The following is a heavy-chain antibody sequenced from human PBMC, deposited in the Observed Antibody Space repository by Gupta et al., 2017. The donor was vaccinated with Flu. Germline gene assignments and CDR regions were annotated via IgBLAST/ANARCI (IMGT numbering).Heavy chain of an antibody. CDR3: AGDAAYSGTGNWFDP. V-gene: IGHV3-23*01. CDR2: ISRSGETT. Sequence: NWVRQAPGKGMWWVSAISRSGETTSYAVVGNGRFTVSRDNSKKSLYLKMNTTTAEDKALYYCAGDAAYSGTGNWFDPW. J-gene: IGHJ5*02. D-gene: IGHD2-21*01.